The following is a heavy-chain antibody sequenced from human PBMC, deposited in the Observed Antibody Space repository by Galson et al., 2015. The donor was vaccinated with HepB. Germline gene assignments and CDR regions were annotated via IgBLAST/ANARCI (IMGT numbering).Heavy chain of an antibody. CDR1: GFTFSSYA. V-gene: IGHV3-30-3*01. J-gene: IGHJ6*02. CDR3: ARGLKYREGIWFGELPYYYYYGMDV. D-gene: IGHD3-10*01. Sequence: SLRLSCAASGFTFSSYAMRWVRQAPGKGLEWVAVISYDGSNKYYADSVKGRFTISRDNSKNTLYLQMNSLRAEDTAVYYCARGLKYREGIWFGELPYYYYYGMDVWGQGTTVTVSS. CDR2: ISYDGSNK.